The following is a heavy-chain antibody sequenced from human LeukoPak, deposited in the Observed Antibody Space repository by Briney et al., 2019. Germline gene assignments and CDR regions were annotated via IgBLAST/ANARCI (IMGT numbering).Heavy chain of an antibody. V-gene: IGHV2-26*01. Sequence: ESGPVLVKPTETLTLTCTVSGFSGFSLNTARMGVSWIRQPPGKALEWLAHIFSNDEKSYRTSLKSRLTISKDPSKSQVVLTMTSMDPVDTAPYYCERPDYAYVWGSYHHLDQWGQGTLVTVPS. J-gene: IGHJ4*02. CDR2: IFSNDEK. D-gene: IGHD3-16*02. CDR3: ERPDYAYVWGSYHHLDQ. CDR1: GFSLNTARMG.